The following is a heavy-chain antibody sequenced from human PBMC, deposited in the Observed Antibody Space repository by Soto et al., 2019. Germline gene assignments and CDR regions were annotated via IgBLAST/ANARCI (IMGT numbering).Heavy chain of an antibody. CDR2: IIPIFGTA. CDR3: AVTVTTAAFDI. Sequence: GASVKVSCKASGGTFSSYAISWVRQAPGQGLEWTGGIIPIFGTANYAQKFQGRVTITADESTSTAYMELSSLRSEDTAVYYCAVTVTTAAFDIWGQGTMVTVSS. D-gene: IGHD4-17*01. CDR1: GGTFSSYA. J-gene: IGHJ3*02. V-gene: IGHV1-69*13.